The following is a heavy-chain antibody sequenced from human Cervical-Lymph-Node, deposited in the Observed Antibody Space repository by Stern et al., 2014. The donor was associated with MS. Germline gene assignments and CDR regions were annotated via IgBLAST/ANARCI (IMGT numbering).Heavy chain of an antibody. CDR3: ARDTSSPERSDW. D-gene: IGHD1-1*01. CDR1: GFTVSRDY. V-gene: IGHV3-53*01. J-gene: IGHJ4*02. Sequence: EVQLVESGGGVIQPGGSLRLSCTASGFTVSRDYMTWVRQAPGKGLEWVSLITNVGSTFYTDSLNGRFTISRDDSKNTVYLHMTSLRAEDTAMYYCARDTSSPERSDWWGQGTLVTVSS. CDR2: ITNVGST.